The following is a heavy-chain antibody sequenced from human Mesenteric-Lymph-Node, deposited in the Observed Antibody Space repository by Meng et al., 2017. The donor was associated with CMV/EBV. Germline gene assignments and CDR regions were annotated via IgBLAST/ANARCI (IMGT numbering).Heavy chain of an antibody. Sequence: GSLRLSCAVYGGSFSGYYWSWIRQPPGKGLEWIGEINHSGSTNYNPSLKSRVTISIDTSKNQFSLNLNSVTAADTSVYYCARYSIAVADNSPRAMDVWGQGTTVTVSS. V-gene: IGHV4-34*01. CDR1: GGSFSGYY. D-gene: IGHD6-19*01. CDR2: INHSGST. J-gene: IGHJ6*02. CDR3: ARYSIAVADNSPRAMDV.